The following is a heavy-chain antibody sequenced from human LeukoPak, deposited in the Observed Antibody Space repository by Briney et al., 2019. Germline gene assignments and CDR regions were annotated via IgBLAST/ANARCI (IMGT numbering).Heavy chain of an antibody. CDR2: IRYDGSNK. CDR3: AKDEHHYDPDYFDY. D-gene: IGHD3-22*01. CDR1: GFTFSSYG. V-gene: IGHV3-30*02. J-gene: IGHJ4*02. Sequence: GGSLRLPCAASGFTFSSYGMHWVRQAPGKGLEWVAFIRYDGSNKYYADSVKGRFTISRDNSKNTLYLQMNSLRAEDTAVYYCAKDEHHYDPDYFDYWGQGTLVTVSS.